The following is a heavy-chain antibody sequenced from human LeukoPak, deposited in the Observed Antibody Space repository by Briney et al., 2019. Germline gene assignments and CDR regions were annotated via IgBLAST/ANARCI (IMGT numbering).Heavy chain of an antibody. V-gene: IGHV1-18*01. CDR2: VSAYNGNT. Sequence: ASVKVSCKASGYTFTSYGISWVRQAPGQGLEWMGWVSAYNGNTNYAQKLQGRGTITTDTSTSTAYMELRSLRSDDTAVYYCARSYRTLVGAPPTDYWGQGTLVTVSS. D-gene: IGHD1-26*01. CDR3: ARSYRTLVGAPPTDY. CDR1: GYTFTSYG. J-gene: IGHJ4*02.